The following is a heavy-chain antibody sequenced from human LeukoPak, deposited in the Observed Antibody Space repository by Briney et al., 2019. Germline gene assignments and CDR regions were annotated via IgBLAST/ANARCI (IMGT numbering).Heavy chain of an antibody. V-gene: IGHV3-23*01. CDR2: ISGSGGST. J-gene: IGHJ5*02. Sequence: PGRSLRLSCAASGFTFSSYAMSWVRQAPGKGLEWVSAISGSGGSTYYTDSVKGRFTISRDNSKNTLYLQMNSLRAEDTAVYYCAKERVGGSSWYGDWFDPWGQGTLVTVSS. CDR3: AKERVGGSSWYGDWFDP. CDR1: GFTFSSYA. D-gene: IGHD6-13*01.